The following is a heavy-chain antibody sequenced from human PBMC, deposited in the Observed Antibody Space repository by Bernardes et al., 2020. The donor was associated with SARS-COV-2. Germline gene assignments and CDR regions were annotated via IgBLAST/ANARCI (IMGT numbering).Heavy chain of an antibody. CDR2: FDPEDGET. J-gene: IGHJ4*02. CDR1: GYHSLTELS. CDR3: VHYVWGSYRYPYFDY. D-gene: IGHD3-16*02. Sequence: ASVKVSCKVSGYHSLTELSMHWVRQAPGKGLEWMGGFDPEDGETIYAQKFQGRVTMTEDTSTDTAYMELSSLRSEDTAVYYCVHYVWGSYRYPYFDYWGQGTLVTVSS. V-gene: IGHV1-24*01.